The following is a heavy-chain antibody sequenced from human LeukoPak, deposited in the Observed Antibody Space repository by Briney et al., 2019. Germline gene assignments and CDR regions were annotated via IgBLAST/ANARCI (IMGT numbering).Heavy chain of an antibody. CDR1: GFSLSTSGMC. V-gene: IGHV4-39*07. J-gene: IGHJ4*02. Sequence: SGPALVKPTQTLTLTCTFSGFSLSTSGMCVSWIRQPPGQGLEWIGAIYSSGSTDYNPSLKSRVTISRDTSKNQFSLKLSSVTAADTAVYYCARTIKTGDYGRGYFDYWGQGTLVTVSS. D-gene: IGHD4/OR15-4a*01. CDR3: ARTIKTGDYGRGYFDY. CDR2: IYSSGST.